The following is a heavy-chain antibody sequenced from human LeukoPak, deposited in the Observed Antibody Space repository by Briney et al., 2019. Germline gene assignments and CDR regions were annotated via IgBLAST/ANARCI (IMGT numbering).Heavy chain of an antibody. CDR2: TSGSGGST. V-gene: IGHV3-23*01. D-gene: IGHD6-19*01. Sequence: GGSLRLSCAASGFTFSKYAMSWVRQAPGKGLEWVSATSGSGGSTNYADSVKGRFTISRDNSKNMLYLQMTSLRAEDTAVYYCAKGTSTYSSGSFDYWGRGTLVTVSS. CDR1: GFTFSKYA. CDR3: AKGTSTYSSGSFDY. J-gene: IGHJ4*02.